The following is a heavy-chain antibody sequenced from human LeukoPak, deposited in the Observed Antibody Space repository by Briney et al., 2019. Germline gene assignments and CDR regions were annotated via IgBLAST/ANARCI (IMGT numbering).Heavy chain of an antibody. CDR1: GGSISSGDYY. D-gene: IGHD3-3*01. CDR2: IYYSGST. J-gene: IGHJ6*03. V-gene: IGHV4-30-4*08. CDR3: AVWSGPLYYYYYYMDV. Sequence: SQTLSLTCTVSGGSISSGDYYWSWIRQPPGKGLEWIGYIYYSGSTYYNPSLKSRVTISVDTSKNQFSLKLSSVTAADTAVYYCAVWSGPLYYYYYYMDVWGKGTTVTVSS.